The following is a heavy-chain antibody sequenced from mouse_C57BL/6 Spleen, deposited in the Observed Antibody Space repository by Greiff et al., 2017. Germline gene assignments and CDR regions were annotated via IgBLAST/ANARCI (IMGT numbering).Heavy chain of an antibody. CDR2: INPNNGGT. D-gene: IGHD1-1*01. CDR3: ARLRGSSFYFDY. J-gene: IGHJ2*01. CDR1: GYTFTDYY. V-gene: IGHV1-26*01. Sequence: VQLQQSGPELVKPGASVKISCKASGYTFTDYYMNWVKQSHGKSLEWIGDINPNNGGTSYNQKFKGKATLTVDKSSSTAYMELRSLTSEDSAVYDCARLRGSSFYFDYWGQGTTLTVAS.